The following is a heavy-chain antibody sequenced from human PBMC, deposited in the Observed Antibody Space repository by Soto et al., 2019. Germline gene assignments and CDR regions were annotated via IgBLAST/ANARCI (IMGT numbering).Heavy chain of an antibody. CDR2: IYWDDDT. CDR1: GFSLSTTGMG. D-gene: IGHD3-10*01. V-gene: IGHV2-5*02. CDR3: ARRKFRGLYYFDE. J-gene: IGHJ4*02. Sequence: QITLRESGPTLVKPTQTLTLTCTFSGFSLSTTGMGVGWVRQPPGEALEWLALIYWDDDTHYSPSLRSRLTITKDTSRNQVALTVTHMDPADIATYYGARRKFRGLYYFDEWGQGILVTVSS.